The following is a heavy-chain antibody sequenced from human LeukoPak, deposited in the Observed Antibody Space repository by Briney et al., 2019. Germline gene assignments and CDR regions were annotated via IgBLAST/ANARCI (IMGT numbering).Heavy chain of an antibody. Sequence: ASVKVSCKASGGTFSSYAISWVRQAPGQGLEWMGGIIPIFGTANYAQKFQGRVTITADESTSTAYMELSSLRSGDTAVYYCARARGSGSYYAAFDIWGQGTMVTVSS. D-gene: IGHD3-10*01. CDR1: GGTFSSYA. J-gene: IGHJ3*02. CDR2: IIPIFGTA. V-gene: IGHV1-69*13. CDR3: ARARGSGSYYAAFDI.